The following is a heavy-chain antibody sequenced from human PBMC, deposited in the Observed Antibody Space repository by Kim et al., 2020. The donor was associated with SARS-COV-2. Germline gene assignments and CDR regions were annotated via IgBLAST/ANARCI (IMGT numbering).Heavy chain of an antibody. Sequence: GGSLRLSCAASGFTFSSYSMNWVRQAPGKGLEWVSSISSSSSYIYYADSVKGRFTISRDNAKNSLYLQMNSLRAEDTAVYYCARARIVVVPAAMLPTWFDPWGQGTLVTVSS. J-gene: IGHJ5*02. CDR3: ARARIVVVPAAMLPTWFDP. D-gene: IGHD2-2*01. CDR1: GFTFSSYS. CDR2: ISSSSSYI. V-gene: IGHV3-21*01.